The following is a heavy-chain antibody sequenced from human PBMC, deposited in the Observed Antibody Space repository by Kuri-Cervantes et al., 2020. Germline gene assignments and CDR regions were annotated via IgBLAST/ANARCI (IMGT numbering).Heavy chain of an antibody. D-gene: IGHD6-19*01. CDR1: GYTFTSYG. V-gene: IGHV1-18*01. CDR2: ISAYNGNT. Sequence: ASVKVSCKASGYTFTSYGISWVRQAPGQGLEWMGWISAYNGNTNYAQKLQGRVTMTTDTSTTTAYMELESLRSDDTAVYYCARDVFGAAVASRAFDIWGQGTMVTVSS. J-gene: IGHJ3*02. CDR3: ARDVFGAAVASRAFDI.